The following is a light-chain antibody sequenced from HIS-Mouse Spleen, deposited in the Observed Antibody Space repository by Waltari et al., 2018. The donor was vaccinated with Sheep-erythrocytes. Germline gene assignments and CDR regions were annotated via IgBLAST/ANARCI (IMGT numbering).Light chain of an antibody. Sequence: QSALTQPRSVSGSPGQSVTIPRTRTSIYVGGYKYVSGYQQHPGKAPKRMIYDVSKRPSGVPDRFSGSKSGNTASLTISGLQAEDEADYYCCSYAGSYNHVFATGTKVTVL. CDR2: DVS. V-gene: IGLV2-11*01. J-gene: IGLJ1*01. CDR3: CSYAGSYNHV. CDR1: SIYVGGYKY.